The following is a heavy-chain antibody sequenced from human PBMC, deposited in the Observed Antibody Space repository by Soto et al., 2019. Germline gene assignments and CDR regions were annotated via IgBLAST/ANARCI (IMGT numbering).Heavy chain of an antibody. J-gene: IGHJ2*01. Sequence: QVQLQESGPGLVKPSETLSLTCTVSGGSINNYYWSWIRQPPGKGLEWIGYIYYSGSTNYNPSLKSRVTISIDTSKNQCSLKLSSVTAADTAVYYCASPTGGWYFDLWGRGTLVTVSS. CDR2: IYYSGST. CDR3: ASPTGGWYFDL. CDR1: GGSINNYY. D-gene: IGHD2-8*02. V-gene: IGHV4-59*01.